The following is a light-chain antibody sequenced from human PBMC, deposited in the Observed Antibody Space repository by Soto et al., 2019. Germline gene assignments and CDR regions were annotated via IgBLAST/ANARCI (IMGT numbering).Light chain of an antibody. CDR2: EAS. J-gene: IGKJ1*01. V-gene: IGKV1-5*03. Sequence: DIQMTQSPSTLSGSVGDRVTITCRASQTINSWLAWYQQKPGKAPKLLIYEASTLERGVPSRFGGSGSGTEFTLTISSLQSDDFGTYYCQQYNAYSWTFGQGTKVDIK. CDR1: QTINSW. CDR3: QQYNAYSWT.